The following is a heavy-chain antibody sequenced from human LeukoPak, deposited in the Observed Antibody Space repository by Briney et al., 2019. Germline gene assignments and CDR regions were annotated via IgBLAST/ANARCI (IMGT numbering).Heavy chain of an antibody. D-gene: IGHD3-9*01. CDR2: ISSNGGST. Sequence: GGSLRLSCAASGFTFSSYAMHWVRQAPGKGLEYVSAISSNGGSTYYANSVRGRFTISRDNSKNTLYLQMGSLRAEDMAVYYCARQDILTGYSDYWGQGTLVTVSS. CDR3: ARQDILTGYSDY. V-gene: IGHV3-64*01. J-gene: IGHJ4*02. CDR1: GFTFSSYA.